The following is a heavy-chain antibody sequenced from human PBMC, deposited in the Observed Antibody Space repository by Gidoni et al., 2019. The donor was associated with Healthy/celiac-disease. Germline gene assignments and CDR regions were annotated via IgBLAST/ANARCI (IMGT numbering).Heavy chain of an antibody. J-gene: IGHJ6*02. D-gene: IGHD3-3*01. V-gene: IGHV3-23*01. Sequence: EVQLLESGGGLVQPGGSLRLSCAASGCTFRRYAMSWVRQAPGKGLEWVSAIRCSGGSTYYADAVKGRFTISRDNSKNTLYLQMNSLRAEDTAVYYCAKGFLEWLPPYGMDVWGQGTTVTVSS. CDR2: IRCSGGST. CDR3: AKGFLEWLPPYGMDV. CDR1: GCTFRRYA.